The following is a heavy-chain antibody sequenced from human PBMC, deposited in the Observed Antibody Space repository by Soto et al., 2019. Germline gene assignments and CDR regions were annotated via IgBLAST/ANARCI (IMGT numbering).Heavy chain of an antibody. J-gene: IGHJ4*02. V-gene: IGHV3-23*01. D-gene: IGHD1-7*01. CDR3: ARDSWNYQFDY. CDR2: ISGSGGSA. CDR1: GFTFSSYA. Sequence: GGSLRLSCAASGFTFSSYAMSWVRQAPGKGLEWVSAISGSGGSAYYADSVKGRFTISRDNSKNTLYLQMNSLRAEDTAVYFCARDSWNYQFDYWGQGTLVTVSS.